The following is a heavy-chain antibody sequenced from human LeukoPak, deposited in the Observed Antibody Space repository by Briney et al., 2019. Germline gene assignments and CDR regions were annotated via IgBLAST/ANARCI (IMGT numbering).Heavy chain of an antibody. CDR3: ARDNYYGSGSLSYYYYMDV. V-gene: IGHV3-23*01. CDR1: GFTFSNYG. D-gene: IGHD3-10*01. Sequence: GGSLRLSCAASGFTFSNYGMNWVRQAPGKGLEWVSAISGSGGSTYYADSVKGRFTISRDNSKNSLYLQMNSLRAEDTAVYYCARDNYYGSGSLSYYYYMDVWGKGTTVTVSS. J-gene: IGHJ6*03. CDR2: ISGSGGST.